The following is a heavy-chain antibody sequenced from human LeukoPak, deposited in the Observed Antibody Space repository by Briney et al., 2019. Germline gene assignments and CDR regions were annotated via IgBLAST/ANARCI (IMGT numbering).Heavy chain of an antibody. V-gene: IGHV4-39*07. CDR3: ARVSPDRKSPSGSVGYMDV. Sequence: GSLRLSCAASGFTFSSYWMSWVLQPPGKGLEWIGSIYYSGSTYYNPSLKSRVTISVDTSKNQFSLKLSSVTAADTAVYYCARVSPDRKSPSGSVGYMDVWGKGTTVTVSS. CDR2: IYYSGST. J-gene: IGHJ6*03. CDR1: GFTFSSYW. D-gene: IGHD2-15*01.